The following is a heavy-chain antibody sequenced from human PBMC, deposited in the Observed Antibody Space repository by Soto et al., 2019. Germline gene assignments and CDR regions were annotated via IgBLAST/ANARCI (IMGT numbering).Heavy chain of an antibody. CDR2: ISASGGAT. J-gene: IGHJ4*02. CDR1: SFTFTSYA. CDR3: AKDVEGGSLFRGAFDY. D-gene: IGHD1-26*01. Sequence: ESLSISCVASSFTFTSYAMSWVRQAPGKGLEWVAAISASGGATIHADSVKGRLTISRDNSKNTLYLQMNSLRAEDTAVYYCAKDVEGGSLFRGAFDYWGQGTQVTVSS. V-gene: IGHV3-23*01.